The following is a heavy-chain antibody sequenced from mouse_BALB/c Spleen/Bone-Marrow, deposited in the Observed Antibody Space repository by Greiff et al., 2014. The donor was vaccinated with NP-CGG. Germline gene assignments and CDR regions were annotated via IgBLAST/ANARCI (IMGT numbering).Heavy chain of an antibody. CDR1: GFTFSSYG. CDR2: INSNGGST. D-gene: IGHD2-1*01. Sequence: EVMLMESGGGLVQPGGSLKLSCAASGFTFSSYGMSWVRQTPDKRLELVASINSNGGSTYYPDSVEGRFTISRDNAKNTLSLQMSSLKSEDTAMYYCARGNYGNYVDYFDYWGQGTTLTVSS. V-gene: IGHV5-6-3*01. CDR3: ARGNYGNYVDYFDY. J-gene: IGHJ2*01.